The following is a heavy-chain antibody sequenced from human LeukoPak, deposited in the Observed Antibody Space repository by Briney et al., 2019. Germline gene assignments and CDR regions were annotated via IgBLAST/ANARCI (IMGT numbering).Heavy chain of an antibody. CDR2: IHPNSGGT. J-gene: IGHJ4*02. CDR3: ARAGRGTSYYTVDF. Sequence: ASVNVSCKASGYRFTGYYIHWVRQAPGRGLEWMVRIHPNSGGTNYAQKFQGRVTMTRDTSISTVYMDLSRLRSDDTAVYYCARAGRGTSYYTVDFWGQGTLVTVSS. CDR1: GYRFTGYY. V-gene: IGHV1-2*06. D-gene: IGHD3-9*01.